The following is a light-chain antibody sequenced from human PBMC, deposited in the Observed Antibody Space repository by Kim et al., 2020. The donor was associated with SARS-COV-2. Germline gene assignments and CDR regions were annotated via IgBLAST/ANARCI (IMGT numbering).Light chain of an antibody. CDR1: KLGDKY. J-gene: IGLJ2*01. V-gene: IGLV3-1*01. CDR3: QAWDNSIVV. CDR2: QDS. Sequence: SYELTQPPSVYVSPGQTASITCSGDKLGDKYACWYQQKPGQSPVLVIYQDSKRPSGIPERFSGSNSGNTATLTISGTQAMDEADYYCQAWDNSIVVFGGG.